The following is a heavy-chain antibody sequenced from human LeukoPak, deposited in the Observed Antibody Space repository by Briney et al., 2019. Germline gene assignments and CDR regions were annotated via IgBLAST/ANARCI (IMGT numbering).Heavy chain of an antibody. J-gene: IGHJ4*02. Sequence: QPGGSLRLSCAASGFTFSSYAVTWVRQAPGKGLEWVSTIRSGAYTYYADSVKGRLSVSRDNSKNTLYLEMNSLRAEDAAVYYCARISVVSRSGPLDYWGQGTLVTVSS. CDR3: ARISVVSRSGPLDY. CDR2: IRSGAYT. D-gene: IGHD3-10*01. CDR1: GFTFSSYA. V-gene: IGHV3-23*01.